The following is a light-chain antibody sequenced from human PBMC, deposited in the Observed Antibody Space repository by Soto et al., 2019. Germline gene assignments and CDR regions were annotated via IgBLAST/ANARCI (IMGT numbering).Light chain of an antibody. CDR3: QQSYSTPV. CDR1: QSISSY. Sequence: EIQMYQSPSSLSAYIGDRVTITFRASQSISSYLSWYQQKPGKVPNLLIYGASSLQRGVPSRFSGSGSGTDFTLTISSLQPEDFATYYCQQSYSTPVFGPGTLLEIK. J-gene: IGKJ5*01. V-gene: IGKV1-39*01. CDR2: GAS.